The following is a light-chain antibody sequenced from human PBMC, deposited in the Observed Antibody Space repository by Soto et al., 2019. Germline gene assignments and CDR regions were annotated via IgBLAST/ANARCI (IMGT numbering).Light chain of an antibody. Sequence: EIVLTQSPATLSLSPGEGATLSCRASQSVSSYLAWYQQKPGQAPRLLIYDASNRATGTPARFSGSGSGTDFTLTISSLEPEDFAVYYCQQRSNWPRTFGQGTKVEIK. CDR2: DAS. CDR1: QSVSSY. V-gene: IGKV3-11*01. CDR3: QQRSNWPRT. J-gene: IGKJ1*01.